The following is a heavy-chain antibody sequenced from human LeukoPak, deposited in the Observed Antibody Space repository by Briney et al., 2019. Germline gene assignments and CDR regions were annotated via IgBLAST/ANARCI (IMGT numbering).Heavy chain of an antibody. D-gene: IGHD1-20*01. V-gene: IGHV3-30*02. CDR1: GFTFSSDG. Sequence: PGGSLRLSCAASGFTFSSDGIHWVRQAPGKGLEWVAFVSNNGIDKPYGDSVQGRFSISRDNSKNTLYLEMKSLRVEDTAMYYCAKGITRDSYYLDYWGQGTLVTVSS. CDR3: AKGITRDSYYLDY. J-gene: IGHJ4*02. CDR2: VSNNGIDK.